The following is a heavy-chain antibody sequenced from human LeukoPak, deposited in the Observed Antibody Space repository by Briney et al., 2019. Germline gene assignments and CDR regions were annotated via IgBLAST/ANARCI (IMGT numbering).Heavy chain of an antibody. D-gene: IGHD2/OR15-2a*01. Sequence: GGSLRLSCATSGFTFSSIWMSWVRQAPGKGLEWVSGISVSGGSTWYADSVKGRFTISRDNSKNTLYLQMNSLRAEDTAVYYCAKYVSAKGPPYALDVWGQGTTVTVSS. CDR2: ISVSGGST. CDR3: AKYVSAKGPPYALDV. CDR1: GFTFSSIW. J-gene: IGHJ6*02. V-gene: IGHV3-23*01.